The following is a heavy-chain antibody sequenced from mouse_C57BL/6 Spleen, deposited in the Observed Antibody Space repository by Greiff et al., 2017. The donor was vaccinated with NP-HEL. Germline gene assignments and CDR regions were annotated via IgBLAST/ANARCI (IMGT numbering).Heavy chain of an antibody. V-gene: IGHV1-64*01. CDR1: GYTFTSYW. J-gene: IGHJ1*03. Sequence: VQLQQPGAELVKPGASVKLSCKASGYTFTSYWMHWVKQRPGQGLEWIGMIHPNSGSTNYNEKFKSKATLTVDKSSSTAYMQLSSLTSEDSAVYYCARDGYGSSPYWYFDVWGTGTTVTVSS. CDR2: IHPNSGST. CDR3: ARDGYGSSPYWYFDV. D-gene: IGHD1-1*01.